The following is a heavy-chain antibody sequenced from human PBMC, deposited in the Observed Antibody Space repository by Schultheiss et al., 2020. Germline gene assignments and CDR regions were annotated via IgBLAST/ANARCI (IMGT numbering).Heavy chain of an antibody. CDR3: ARDNPDYYYYAMDV. CDR1: GFTVSSNY. J-gene: IGHJ6*02. CDR2: IYGGGST. Sequence: GGSLRLSCAASGFTVSSNYMSWVRQAPGKGLEWVSVIYGGGSTYYADSVKGRFTISRDNSKNTLYLQMNSLRAEDTAVYYCARDNPDYYYYAMDVWGQGTTVTVSS. V-gene: IGHV3-53*01.